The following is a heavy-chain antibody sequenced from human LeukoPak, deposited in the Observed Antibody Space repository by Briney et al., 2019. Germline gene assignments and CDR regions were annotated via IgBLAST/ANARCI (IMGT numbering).Heavy chain of an antibody. CDR2: ISYDGSNK. V-gene: IGHV3-30*03. Sequence: PGRSLRLSCAASGFTFSSYGMHWVRQAPGKGLEWVAVISYDGSNKYYADSVKGRFTISRDNSKNTLYLQMNSLRAEDTAVYYCARDTGDCSSTSCYIPGDYWGQGTLVTVSS. CDR1: GFTFSSYG. CDR3: ARDTGDCSSTSCYIPGDY. D-gene: IGHD2-2*02. J-gene: IGHJ4*02.